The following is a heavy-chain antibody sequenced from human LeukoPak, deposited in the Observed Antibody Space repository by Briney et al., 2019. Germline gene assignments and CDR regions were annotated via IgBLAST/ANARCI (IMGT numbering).Heavy chain of an antibody. J-gene: IGHJ4*02. V-gene: IGHV1-2*02. CDR3: ARGTYYYDSSGYQVDY. D-gene: IGHD3-22*01. Sequence: ASVKVSCKASGYTFTDYYMHWVRQAPGQGLEWMGWINPNSGGTNYAQKFQGRVTMTRDTSISTAYMELSRLRSDDTAVYYCARGTYYYDSSGYQVDYWGQGTLVTVSS. CDR1: GYTFTDYY. CDR2: INPNSGGT.